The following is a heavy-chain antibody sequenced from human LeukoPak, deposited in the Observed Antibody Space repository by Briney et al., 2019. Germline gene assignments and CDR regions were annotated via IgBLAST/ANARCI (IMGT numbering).Heavy chain of an antibody. CDR3: ARADLDY. Sequence: PGRSLRLSCAASGFTFSSYAMHWVRQAPGKGLEWVAVISYDGSNKYYADSVKGRFTISRDNSKNTLYLQMNGLRAEDTAVYYCARADLDYWGQGTLVTVSS. V-gene: IGHV3-30*04. CDR1: GFTFSSYA. CDR2: ISYDGSNK. J-gene: IGHJ4*02.